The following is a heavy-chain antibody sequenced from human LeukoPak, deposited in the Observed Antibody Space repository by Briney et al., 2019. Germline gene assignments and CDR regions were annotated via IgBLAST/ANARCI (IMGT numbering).Heavy chain of an antibody. CDR3: ARLVGATISGPY. J-gene: IGHJ4*02. D-gene: IGHD1-26*01. CDR2: INHSGST. V-gene: IGHV4-34*01. Sequence: SETLSLTCAVYGGSFSGYYWSWIRQPPGKGLEWIGEINHSGSTNYNPSLKSRVTISVDTSKNQFSLKLSSVTAADTAVYYCARLVGATISGPYWGQGTLVTVSS. CDR1: GGSFSGYY.